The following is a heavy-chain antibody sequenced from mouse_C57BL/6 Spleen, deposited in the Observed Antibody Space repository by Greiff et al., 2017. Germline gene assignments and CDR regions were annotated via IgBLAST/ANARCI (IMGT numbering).Heavy chain of an antibody. CDR1: GYAFSSSW. CDR2: IYPGDGDT. Sequence: QVQLQQSGPELVKPGASVKISCKASGYAFSSSWMNWVKQRPGKGLEWIGRIYPGDGDTNYNGKFKGKATLTADKSSSTAYMQLSSLTSEDSAVYFCARLPDYDYDEVFADWGQGTLVTVSA. V-gene: IGHV1-82*01. CDR3: ARLPDYDYDEVFAD. J-gene: IGHJ3*01. D-gene: IGHD2-4*01.